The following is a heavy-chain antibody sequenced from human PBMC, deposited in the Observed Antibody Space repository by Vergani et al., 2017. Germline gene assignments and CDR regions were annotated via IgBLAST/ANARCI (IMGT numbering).Heavy chain of an antibody. CDR1: GGSINTGAYY. CDR2: VYTSGMT. V-gene: IGHV4-61*02. D-gene: IGHD1-26*01. Sequence: QVQLQESGPRLVRPSQTLSLTCTVSGGSINTGAYYWSWIRQPAGKGLEWIGRVYTSGMTNYNPSLKSRVTILVDRSKSQLSLKLTSVTAGDTAVYYCARVSGSYPYYFDYWGQGTLVTVSS. J-gene: IGHJ4*02. CDR3: ARVSGSYPYYFDY.